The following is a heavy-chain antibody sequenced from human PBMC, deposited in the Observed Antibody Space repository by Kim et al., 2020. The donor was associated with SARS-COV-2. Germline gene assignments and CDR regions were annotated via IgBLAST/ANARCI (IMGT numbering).Heavy chain of an antibody. CDR2: ITGDGATT. D-gene: IGHD1-26*01. J-gene: IGHJ4*02. CDR1: GFTFTNYA. V-gene: IGHV3-23*01. Sequence: GGSLRLSCLTSGFTFTNYAVTWVRRTPGKELEWVATITGDGATTYYADSVKGRFSISRDNSKNTVYLQMSSLRPEDTALYYCATGNTAATWVSFEFWGQGTLVTVSS. CDR3: ATGNTAATWVSFEF.